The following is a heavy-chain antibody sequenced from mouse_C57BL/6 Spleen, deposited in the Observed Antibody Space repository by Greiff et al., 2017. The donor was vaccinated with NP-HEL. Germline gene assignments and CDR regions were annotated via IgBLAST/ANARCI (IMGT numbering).Heavy chain of an antibody. CDR2: IYPRSGNT. J-gene: IGHJ4*01. CDR1: GYTFTSYG. CDR3: ARSLITTVVAGAMDY. V-gene: IGHV1-81*01. D-gene: IGHD1-1*01. Sequence: VQLQQSGAELARPGASVKLSCKASGYTFTSYGISWVKQRTGQGLEWIGEIYPRSGNTYYNEKFKGKATLTADKSSSTAYMDLRSLTSEDSAVYFCARSLITTVVAGAMDYWGQGTSVTVSS.